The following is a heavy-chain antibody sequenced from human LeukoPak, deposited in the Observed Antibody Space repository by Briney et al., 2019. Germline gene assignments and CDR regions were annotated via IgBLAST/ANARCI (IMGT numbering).Heavy chain of an antibody. D-gene: IGHD2/OR15-2a*01. V-gene: IGHV3-21*01. CDR3: ARDGDNSAFDI. CDR2: ISSSSSYI. CDR1: GFTFSSYS. J-gene: IGHJ3*02. Sequence: GGSLRLSCAASGFTFSSYSMNWVRQAPGKGLEWVSSISSSSSYIHYADSVKGRFTISRDNAKNSLYLQMNSLRAEDTAVYYCARDGDNSAFDIWGQGTMVTVSS.